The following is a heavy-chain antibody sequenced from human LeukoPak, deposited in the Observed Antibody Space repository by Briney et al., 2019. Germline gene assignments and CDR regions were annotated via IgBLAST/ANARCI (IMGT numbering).Heavy chain of an antibody. Sequence: ASVKVSCKASGYTFTGYYMHWVRQAPGQGLEWMGWINPNSGGTNYAQKFQGRVTMTRDTSISTAYMELSRLRSDDTAVYYCARVRPPELLWVGEPRKAQPFDYWGQGTLVTVSS. CDR1: GYTFTGYY. D-gene: IGHD3-10*01. J-gene: IGHJ4*02. CDR2: INPNSGGT. CDR3: ARVRPPELLWVGEPRKAQPFDY. V-gene: IGHV1-2*02.